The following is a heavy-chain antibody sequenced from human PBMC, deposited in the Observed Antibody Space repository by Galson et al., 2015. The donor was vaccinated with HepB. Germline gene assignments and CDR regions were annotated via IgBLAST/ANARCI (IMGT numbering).Heavy chain of an antibody. CDR3: ARGNLNYVFDP. J-gene: IGHJ5*02. V-gene: IGHV1-8*01. CDR1: GYTFTSYD. D-gene: IGHD1-7*01. CDR2: MNPNNGNT. Sequence: SVKVSCKASGYTFTSYDINWVRQATGQGLEWMGWMNPNNGNTGYAQNFQGRVTMTRNISISIAYMELRSLTSEDTAVYYCARGNLNYVFDPWGQGTLVTASS.